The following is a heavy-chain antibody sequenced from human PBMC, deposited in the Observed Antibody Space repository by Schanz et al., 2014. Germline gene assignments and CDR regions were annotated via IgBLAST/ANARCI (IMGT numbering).Heavy chain of an antibody. CDR1: GGTFSSYT. V-gene: IGHV1-69*02. J-gene: IGHJ6*01. CDR3: ARFLARYQYYGVDV. CDR2: IIPILGIG. Sequence: QVQLVQYGAEVKKPGASVKVSCKASGGTFSSYTISWVRQAPGQGPEWMGRIIPILGIGNDAQKFQGRVTINADKSTSTAYMELSSLRSDDTAVYYCARFLARYQYYGVDVWGQGTTXIVSS. D-gene: IGHD3-3*01.